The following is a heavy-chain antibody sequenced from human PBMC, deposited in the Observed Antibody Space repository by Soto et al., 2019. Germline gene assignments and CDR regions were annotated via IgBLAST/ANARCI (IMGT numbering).Heavy chain of an antibody. Sequence: SETLSLTCTVSGPSITSNSWSWIRQPPGMGLQWIGHIHYKQGANYNPSLRSRAAISADTSKNQFSLTLSSVTAADTAVYYCARWDHMLFHFDFWGQGALVTSPQ. D-gene: IGHD3-16*01. CDR1: GPSITSNS. J-gene: IGHJ4*02. CDR2: IHYKQGA. V-gene: IGHV4-59*13. CDR3: ARWDHMLFHFDF.